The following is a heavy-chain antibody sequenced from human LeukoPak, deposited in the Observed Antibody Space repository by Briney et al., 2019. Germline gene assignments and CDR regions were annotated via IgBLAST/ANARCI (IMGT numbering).Heavy chain of an antibody. Sequence: SETLSLTCAVYGGSFSGYYWSWIRQPPGKGLEWIGEINHSGSTNYNPSLKSRVTISVDTSKNQFSLKLSSVTAADTAVYYCARHSHQLLSWRYFQHWGQGTLVTVSS. V-gene: IGHV4-34*01. J-gene: IGHJ1*01. D-gene: IGHD2-2*01. CDR3: ARHSHQLLSWRYFQH. CDR1: GGSFSGYY. CDR2: INHSGST.